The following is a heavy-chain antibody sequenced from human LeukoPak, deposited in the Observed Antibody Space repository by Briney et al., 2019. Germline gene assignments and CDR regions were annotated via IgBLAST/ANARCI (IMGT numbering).Heavy chain of an antibody. D-gene: IGHD4-17*01. CDR1: GFPVSSNY. CDR3: ARDIYGH. J-gene: IGHJ1*01. Sequence: GGSLRLSCAASGFPVSSNYMSWVRQAPGKGLEWVSVIYSGGSTYYADSVKGRFTISRDNSKNTLYLQKNSLRAEDTAVYYCARDIYGHWGQGTLVTVSS. CDR2: IYSGGST. V-gene: IGHV3-53*01.